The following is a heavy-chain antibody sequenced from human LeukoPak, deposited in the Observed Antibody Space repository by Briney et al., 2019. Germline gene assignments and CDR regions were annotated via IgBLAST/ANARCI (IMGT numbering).Heavy chain of an antibody. CDR3: ARRVGRWFGERAYYYNYMDV. CDR1: GGSFSGYY. J-gene: IGHJ6*03. CDR2: INHSRST. V-gene: IGHV4-34*01. Sequence: SESLSLTCAVYGGSFSGYYWSWIRQPPGKGLEWIGEINHSRSTKYNPSLKSRVTISVDTSKNQFSLKLSSVTAADTAVYYCARRVGRWFGERAYYYNYMDVWGKGTTVTISS. D-gene: IGHD3-10*01.